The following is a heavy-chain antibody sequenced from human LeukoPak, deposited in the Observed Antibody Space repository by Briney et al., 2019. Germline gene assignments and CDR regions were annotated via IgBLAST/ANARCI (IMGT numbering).Heavy chain of an antibody. CDR1: GFTFSDYD. J-gene: IGHJ4*02. Sequence: GGSLRLSCTASGFTFSDYDMNWVRLAPGKGLAWVSSISGRSSHMYYTDSAKGRFTISRDNAKNSLYLQMNSLRAEDTAVYYCARAFPPLRTSAAGDFWGQGTLVTVSS. CDR3: ARAFPPLRTSAAGDF. CDR2: ISGRSSHM. D-gene: IGHD6-25*01. V-gene: IGHV3-21*06.